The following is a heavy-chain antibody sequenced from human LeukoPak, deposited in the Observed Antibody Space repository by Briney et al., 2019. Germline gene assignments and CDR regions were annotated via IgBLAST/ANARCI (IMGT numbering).Heavy chain of an antibody. CDR3: ARVGQQQPSRFDY. Sequence: GGSLRLSCAASGFTFSSYWMHWVRQAPGKGLVWVSRINTDGSSTSYADSVKGRFTISRDSAKNTLYLQMNSLRAEDTAVYYCARVGQQQPSRFDYGGQGTLVTVSS. V-gene: IGHV3-74*01. J-gene: IGHJ4*02. D-gene: IGHD6-13*01. CDR2: INTDGSST. CDR1: GFTFSSYW.